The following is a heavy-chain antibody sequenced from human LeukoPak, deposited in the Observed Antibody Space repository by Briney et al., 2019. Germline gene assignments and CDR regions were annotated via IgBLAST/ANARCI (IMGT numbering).Heavy chain of an antibody. V-gene: IGHV3-23*01. D-gene: IGHD6-13*01. Sequence: GASLRLSCAASGFTFSSYAMSWFGQAQGKGRKWFSVFSGRGGSTYYADSVKGRFTISKDNSKNTLYLQMNSLRAEDTAVYNCAKVASSSWYLYYYYGMDVWGQGTTVTVSS. CDR1: GFTFSSYA. CDR3: AKVASSSWYLYYYYGMDV. J-gene: IGHJ6*02. CDR2: FSGRGGST.